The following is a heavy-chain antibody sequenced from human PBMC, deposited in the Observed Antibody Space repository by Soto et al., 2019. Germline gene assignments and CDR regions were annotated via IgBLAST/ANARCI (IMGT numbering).Heavy chain of an antibody. CDR3: VKQAHGLDGVAFDY. CDR1: GFIFSEST. CDR2: VSTSGRST. Sequence: GGSLRLSCSASGFIFSESTIYWVRQVPGKGLEAISAVSTSGRSTYYADSVKDRFTISRDNSKNTLFLQMSSLRPEDTAIYYCVKQAHGLDGVAFDYWGQGTQVTVSS. D-gene: IGHD2-15*01. J-gene: IGHJ4*02. V-gene: IGHV3-64D*06.